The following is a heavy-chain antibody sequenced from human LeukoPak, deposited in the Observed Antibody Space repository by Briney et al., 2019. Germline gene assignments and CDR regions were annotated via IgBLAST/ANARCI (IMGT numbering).Heavy chain of an antibody. J-gene: IGHJ4*02. V-gene: IGHV1-69*06. CDR3: ARASGSYRHLDY. CDR2: IIPIFGTA. CDR1: GGTFSSYA. D-gene: IGHD1-26*01. Sequence: SVKVSCKASGGTFSSYAISWVRQAPGQGLEWMGGIIPIFGTANYAQKFQGRVTITADKSTSTAYMELSSLRSEDTAVYYCARASGSYRHLDYWGQGTLVTVSS.